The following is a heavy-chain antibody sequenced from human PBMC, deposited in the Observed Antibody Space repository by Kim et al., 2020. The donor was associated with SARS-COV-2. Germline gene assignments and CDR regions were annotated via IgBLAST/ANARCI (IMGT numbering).Heavy chain of an antibody. Sequence: ASVKVSCKASGYTFTSYDINWVRQATGQGLEWMGWMNPNSGNTGYAQKFQGRVTMTRNTSISTAYMELSSLRSEDTAVYYCARGSEYSSKSYYYYYGMDVWGQGTTVTVSS. CDR3: ARGSEYSSKSYYYYYGMDV. J-gene: IGHJ6*02. CDR1: GYTFTSYD. V-gene: IGHV1-8*01. CDR2: MNPNSGNT. D-gene: IGHD6-6*01.